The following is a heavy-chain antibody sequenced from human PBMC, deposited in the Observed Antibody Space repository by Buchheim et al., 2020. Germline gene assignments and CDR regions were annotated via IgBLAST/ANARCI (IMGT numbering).Heavy chain of an antibody. CDR3: ARDFYSGYGYFDY. CDR2: ISYDGSNK. V-gene: IGHV3-30-3*01. D-gene: IGHD5-12*01. CDR1: GFTFSSYA. J-gene: IGHJ4*02. Sequence: QVQLVESGGGVVQPGRSLRLSCAASGFTFSSYAMHWVRQAPGKGLEWVAVISYDGSNKYYADSVKGRFTISRDNSKNTLYLQMNSLRAEDTAVYYCARDFYSGYGYFDYWGQGTL.